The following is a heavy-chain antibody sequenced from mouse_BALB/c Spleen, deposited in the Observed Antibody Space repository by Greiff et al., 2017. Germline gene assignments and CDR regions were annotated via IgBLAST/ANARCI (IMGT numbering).Heavy chain of an antibody. CDR2: IYPGNSDT. Sequence: EVQLQQSGTVLARPGASVKMSCKASGYTFTSYWMHWVKQRPGQGLEWIGAIYPGNSDTSYNQKFKGKAKLTAVTSTSTAYMELSSLTNEDSAVYYCTRWYDGEGLDYWGQGTTLTVSS. D-gene: IGHD2-14*01. CDR1: GYTFTSYW. V-gene: IGHV1-5*01. CDR3: TRWYDGEGLDY. J-gene: IGHJ2*01.